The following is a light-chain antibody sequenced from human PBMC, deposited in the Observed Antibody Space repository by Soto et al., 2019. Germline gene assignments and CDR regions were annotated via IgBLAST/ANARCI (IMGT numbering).Light chain of an antibody. J-gene: IGKJ5*01. CDR3: KQYSSSPRP. V-gene: IGKV3-20*01. Sequence: EIVLTQSPGIVYLSPGDRATLSCRASQTISSGFLAWYQQKVGQAPRLLIYDAYNRATGVPDRFSGSGSGTDFSLTISRLEPEDFAVYHCKQYSSSPRPFGQGTRLEI. CDR1: QTISSGF. CDR2: DAY.